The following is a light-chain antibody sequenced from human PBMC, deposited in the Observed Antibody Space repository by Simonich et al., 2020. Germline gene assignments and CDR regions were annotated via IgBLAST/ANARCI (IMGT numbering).Light chain of an antibody. Sequence: DIVMTQSPDSLALSLGERATINCKSSQSVLYSSNNKNYLAWYQQKPGQPPKLHIYWSSTRESGVPDRFSGSGSGTDFTLTISSLQAEDVAVYYCQQYYSTPWTFGQGTKVEIK. CDR2: WSS. CDR1: QSVLYSSNNKNY. CDR3: QQYYSTPWT. V-gene: IGKV4-1*01. J-gene: IGKJ1*01.